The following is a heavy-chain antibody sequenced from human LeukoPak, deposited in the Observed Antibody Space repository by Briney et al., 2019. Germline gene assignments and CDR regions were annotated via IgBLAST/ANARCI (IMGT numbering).Heavy chain of an antibody. CDR1: GGSFSGYY. J-gene: IGHJ3*02. CDR3: AKAKGILTGYDAFDI. D-gene: IGHD3-9*01. CDR2: INHSGST. V-gene: IGHV4-34*01. Sequence: SETLSLTCAVYGGSFSGYYWSWIRQPPGKGLEWIGEINHSGSTNYNPSLKSRVTISVDTSKNQFSLKLSSVTAADTAVYYCAKAKGILTGYDAFDIWGQGTMVTVSS.